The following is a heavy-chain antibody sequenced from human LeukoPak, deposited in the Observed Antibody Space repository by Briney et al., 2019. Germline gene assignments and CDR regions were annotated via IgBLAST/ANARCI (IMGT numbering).Heavy chain of an antibody. CDR3: ARAGGSHGSGSYFGIDY. J-gene: IGHJ4*02. V-gene: IGHV4-59*08. D-gene: IGHD3-10*01. CDR1: GGSISSYY. CDR2: IYYSGST. Sequence: PSETLSLTCTVSGGSISSYYWSWIRQPPGKGLEWIGYIYYSGSTNYNPSLKSRVTISVDTSKNQFSLKLSSVTAADTAVYYCARAGGSHGSGSYFGIDYWGQGTLVTVSS.